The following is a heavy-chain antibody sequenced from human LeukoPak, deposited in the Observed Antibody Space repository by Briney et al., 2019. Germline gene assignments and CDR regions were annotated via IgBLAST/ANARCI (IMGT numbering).Heavy chain of an antibody. CDR1: GYAFSDYF. Sequence: GASMKVSCKPSGYAFSDYFMHWVRQAPGQGLEWMGWINPKSGATDYAQKFQGRVSMTGDTSTGTGYMEVSSLRSDDTAVYYCARGQKLVLPLYYFYMDVWGNGTTVTISS. CDR2: INPKSGAT. D-gene: IGHD1-26*01. J-gene: IGHJ6*03. CDR3: ARGQKLVLPLYYFYMDV. V-gene: IGHV1-2*02.